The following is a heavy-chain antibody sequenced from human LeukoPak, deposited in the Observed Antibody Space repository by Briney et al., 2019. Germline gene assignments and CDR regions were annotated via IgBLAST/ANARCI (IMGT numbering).Heavy chain of an antibody. V-gene: IGHV3-23*01. D-gene: IGHD2-8*01. CDR3: AKKGVREFDY. Sequence: GGSLRLSCAASGFTLSSNAMSWVRQAPGKGLEWVSAISGRDGSTYYADSVKGRFTISRDDSKNTLYLQMNSLRAEDTAVYYCAKKGVREFDYWGQGLLVTVSS. J-gene: IGHJ4*02. CDR1: GFTLSSNA. CDR2: ISGRDGST.